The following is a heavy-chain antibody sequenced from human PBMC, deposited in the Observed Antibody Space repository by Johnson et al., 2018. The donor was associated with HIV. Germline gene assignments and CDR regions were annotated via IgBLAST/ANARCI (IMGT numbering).Heavy chain of an antibody. J-gene: IGHJ3*02. D-gene: IGHD6-13*01. V-gene: IGHV3-72*01. CDR2: TRNKANSYTT. CDR1: GFTFSSYW. Sequence: MQLVESGGGLVQPGGSLRLSCAASGFTFSSYWMSWVRQAPGKGLVWVGRTRNKANSYTTEYAASVKGRFTISRDDSKNSLYLQMNSLKTEDTAVYYCARVGQQSNAFDIWGQGTMVTVSS. CDR3: ARVGQQSNAFDI.